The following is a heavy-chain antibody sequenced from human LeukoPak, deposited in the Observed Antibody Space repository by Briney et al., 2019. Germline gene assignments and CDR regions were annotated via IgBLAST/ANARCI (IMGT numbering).Heavy chain of an antibody. V-gene: IGHV3-21*01. CDR1: GFTFSSYS. CDR3: ARLPYAYSSGWS. J-gene: IGHJ5*02. Sequence: GGSLRLSCAASGFTFSSYSMNWVRQAPGKGLEWVSSISSSSSYIYYADSVKGRFAISRDNAKNSLYLQMNSLRAEDTAVYYCARLPYAYSSGWSWGQGTLVTVSS. CDR2: ISSSSSYI. D-gene: IGHD6-19*01.